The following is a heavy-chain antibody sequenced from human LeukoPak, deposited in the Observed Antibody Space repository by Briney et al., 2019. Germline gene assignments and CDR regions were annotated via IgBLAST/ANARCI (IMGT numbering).Heavy chain of an antibody. J-gene: IGHJ4*02. D-gene: IGHD3-22*01. CDR1: GFTFSSYA. CDR3: ARDWSDGYYGSSGYYAY. Sequence: GGSLRLSCAASGFTFSSYAMHWVRQAPGKGLEWVAVISYDGSNKYYADSVKGRFTISRDNSKNTLYLQMNSLRAEDTAVYYCARDWSDGYYGSSGYYAYWGQGTLVTVSS. CDR2: ISYDGSNK. V-gene: IGHV3-30-3*01.